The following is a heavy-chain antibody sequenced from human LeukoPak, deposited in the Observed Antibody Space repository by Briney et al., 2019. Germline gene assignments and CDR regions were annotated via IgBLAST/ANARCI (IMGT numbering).Heavy chain of an antibody. CDR2: IGSSSSYI. V-gene: IGHV3-21*01. CDR1: GFTFSSYS. J-gene: IGHJ3*02. D-gene: IGHD2-2*01. CDR3: ARVLVVPAAAPGAFDI. Sequence: GGSLRLSCAASGFTFSSYSMNWVRQAPGKGLEWVSSIGSSSSYIYYADSVKGRFTISRDNAKNSLYLQMNSLRAEDTAVYYCARVLVVPAAAPGAFDIWGQGTMVTVSS.